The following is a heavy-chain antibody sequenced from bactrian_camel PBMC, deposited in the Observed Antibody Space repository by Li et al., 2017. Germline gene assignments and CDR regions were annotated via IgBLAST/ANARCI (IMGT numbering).Heavy chain of an antibody. V-gene: IGHV3S60*01. D-gene: IGHD6*01. Sequence: VQLVESGGGSVQAGGSLRLSCAASGYTLNMLCMAWFRQVPGREREGVAYISPGSIDFHTDSVRGRFKISRDNVKRMVFLQMNSLKVEDTAMYYCAAVRADGRSCVRDEYAYWGQGTQVTVST. CDR3: AAVRADGRSCVRDEYAY. CDR2: ISPGSID. J-gene: IGHJ4*01. CDR1: GYTLNMLC.